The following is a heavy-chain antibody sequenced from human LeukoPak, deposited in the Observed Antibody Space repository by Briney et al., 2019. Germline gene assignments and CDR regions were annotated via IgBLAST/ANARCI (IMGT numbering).Heavy chain of an antibody. V-gene: IGHV4-4*02. CDR1: GGSISSYY. CDR2: IYHSGTT. D-gene: IGHD1-26*01. J-gene: IGHJ5*02. Sequence: PSETLSLTCTISGGSISSYYWSWVRQPPGKGLEWIGEIYHSGTTNYNPSLKSRVTISVDKSKNHFSLNLSSVTAADTAVYFCARSPSGSSSRWFDPWGQGTLVTVSS. CDR3: ARSPSGSSSRWFDP.